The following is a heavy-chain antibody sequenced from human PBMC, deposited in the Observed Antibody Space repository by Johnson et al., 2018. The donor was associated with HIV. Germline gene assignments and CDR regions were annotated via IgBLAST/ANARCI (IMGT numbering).Heavy chain of an antibody. CDR1: GFTFSNYA. CDR3: ARDTDVLPGYSGPDDAFDI. Sequence: QVQLVESGGGVVQPGRSLRLSCEASGFTFSNYAYHWVRQAPGKGLEWVAVISYDGSKEHYAESVKGRFTISRDISKNTMYLQMNSLRAEDTALYFCARDTDVLPGYSGPDDAFDIWGQGTRVTVSS. J-gene: IGHJ3*02. V-gene: IGHV3-30*04. CDR2: ISYDGSKE. D-gene: IGHD3-9*01.